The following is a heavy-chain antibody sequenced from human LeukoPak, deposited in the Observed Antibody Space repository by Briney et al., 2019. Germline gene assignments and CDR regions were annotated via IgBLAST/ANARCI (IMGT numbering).Heavy chain of an antibody. CDR2: IYTSGST. D-gene: IGHD2-2*01. V-gene: IGHV4-61*02. CDR3: ASTVCSSTSCPDAFDI. J-gene: IGHJ3*02. CDR1: GGSISSGSYY. Sequence: SQTLSLTCTVSGGSISSGSYYWSWIRQPAGKGLEWIGRIYTSGSTNYNPSLKSRVTMSVDTSKNQFSLKLSSVTAADTAVYYCASTVCSSTSCPDAFDIWGQGTMVTVSS.